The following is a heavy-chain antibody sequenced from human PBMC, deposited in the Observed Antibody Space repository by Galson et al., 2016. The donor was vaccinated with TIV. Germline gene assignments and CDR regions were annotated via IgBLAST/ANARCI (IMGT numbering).Heavy chain of an antibody. D-gene: IGHD3-10*01. Sequence: SVKASCKASGYSFTGYFMHWVRQAPGQGLEWMGRINPKTGATTYAQEFQGRITMTRDTSASTVYMDLNRLQSDDTAVYYCARSDSYYKYALDVWGQGTTVTVSS. V-gene: IGHV1-2*02. CDR2: INPKTGAT. J-gene: IGHJ3*01. CDR1: GYSFTGYF. CDR3: ARSDSYYKYALDV.